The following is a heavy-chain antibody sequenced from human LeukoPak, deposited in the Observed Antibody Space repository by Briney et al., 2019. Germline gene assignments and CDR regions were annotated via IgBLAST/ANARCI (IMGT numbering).Heavy chain of an antibody. CDR3: ARVSLYCSGGSCYFGYFQH. D-gene: IGHD2-15*01. V-gene: IGHV4-31*03. Sequence: PSETLSLTCTVSGGSISSGGYYWSWIRQHPGKGLEWIGYIYYSGSTNYNPSLKSRVTISVDTSKNQFSLKLSSVTAADTAVYYCARVSLYCSGGSCYFGYFQHWGQGTLVTVSS. CDR1: GGSISSGGYY. CDR2: IYYSGST. J-gene: IGHJ1*01.